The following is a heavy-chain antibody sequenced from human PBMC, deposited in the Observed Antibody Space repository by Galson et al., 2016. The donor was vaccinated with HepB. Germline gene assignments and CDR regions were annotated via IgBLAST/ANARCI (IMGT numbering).Heavy chain of an antibody. CDR2: IDPSDPHT. CDR3: AIAQNTALAGLH. CDR1: GYRFTTYW. Sequence: QSGAEVKKSGESLRISCKGSGYRFTTYWITWVRQRPGKGLEWMGRIDPSDPHTNYSPSFEGHVTISVDTSISTTYLHWRRLNTSDTAIYYCAIAQNTALAGLHGGQGTLATVSS. D-gene: IGHD6-19*01. V-gene: IGHV5-10-1*01. J-gene: IGHJ4*02.